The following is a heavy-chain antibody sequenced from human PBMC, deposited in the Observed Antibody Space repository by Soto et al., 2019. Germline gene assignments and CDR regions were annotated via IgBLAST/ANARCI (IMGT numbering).Heavy chain of an antibody. D-gene: IGHD2-21*01. V-gene: IGHV2-70*01. Sequence: SGPTLVNPTQTLTLTCTFSGFSLSTLGTCVTWIRQPPGKALEWLALINWDNNEYYTTSLKTRLTISRDTSKNQVVLTMTNVDPVDTATYYCARIPHYSDSYYMDYWGHGTLVTVSS. CDR1: GFSLSTLGTC. J-gene: IGHJ4*01. CDR2: INWDNNE. CDR3: ARIPHYSDSYYMDY.